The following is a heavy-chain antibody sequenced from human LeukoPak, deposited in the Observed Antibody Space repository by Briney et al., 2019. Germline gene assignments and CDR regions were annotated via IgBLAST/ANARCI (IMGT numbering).Heavy chain of an antibody. D-gene: IGHD3-3*01. Sequence: PGGSLRLSCAASGFTFSSYWMHWVRQAPGKGLVWVSRIKSDGQITTYADSVKGRFTTSRDNAKNTFYLQMNSLRVEDAAVYYCLLIILGGSSQHWGQGTLVSVSS. J-gene: IGHJ1*01. CDR2: IKSDGQIT. V-gene: IGHV3-74*01. CDR1: GFTFSSYW. CDR3: LLIILGGSSQH.